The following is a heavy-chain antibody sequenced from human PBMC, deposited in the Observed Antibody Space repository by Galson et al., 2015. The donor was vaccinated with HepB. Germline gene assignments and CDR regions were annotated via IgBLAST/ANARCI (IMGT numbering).Heavy chain of an antibody. CDR1: GFTFSSYS. J-gene: IGHJ4*02. CDR2: ISSSSSYI. CDR3: ARDTTYYYDSSGYYSDY. D-gene: IGHD3-22*01. Sequence: SLRLSCAASGFTFSSYSMNWVRQAPGKGLEWVSSISSSSSYIYYADSVKGRFTISRDNAKNSLYLQMNSLSAEDTAVYYCARDTTYYYDSSGYYSDYWGQGTLVTVSS. V-gene: IGHV3-21*01.